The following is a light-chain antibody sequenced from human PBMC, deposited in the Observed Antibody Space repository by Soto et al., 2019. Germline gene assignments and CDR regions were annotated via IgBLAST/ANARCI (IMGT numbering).Light chain of an antibody. CDR1: QSISSW. V-gene: IGKV1-5*03. CDR2: KAS. Sequence: DIQMTQSPSTLSASVGDRVTITGRASQSISSWLAWYQQKPGKAPKLLIYKASSLESGVPSRFSGSESGTEFTLTISSLQPDDFATYYCQQHNSYPFTFGPGTKVDIK. J-gene: IGKJ3*01. CDR3: QQHNSYPFT.